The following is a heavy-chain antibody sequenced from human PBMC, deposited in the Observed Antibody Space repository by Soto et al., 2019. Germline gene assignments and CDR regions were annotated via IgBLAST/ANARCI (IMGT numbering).Heavy chain of an antibody. Sequence: PGGSLRLSCAASGFTFSSYGMHWVRQAPGKGLEWVAVIWYDGSNKYYADSVKGRFTISRDNSKNTLYLQMNSLRAEDTAVYYCARDGGGGYSYGQPSYYYYGMDVWGQGTTGTVS. V-gene: IGHV3-33*01. CDR2: IWYDGSNK. D-gene: IGHD5-18*01. CDR3: ARDGGGGYSYGQPSYYYYGMDV. J-gene: IGHJ6*02. CDR1: GFTFSSYG.